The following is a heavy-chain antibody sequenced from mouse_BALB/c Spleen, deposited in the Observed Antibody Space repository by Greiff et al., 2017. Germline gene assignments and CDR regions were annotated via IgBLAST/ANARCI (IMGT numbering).Heavy chain of an antibody. J-gene: IGHJ3*01. V-gene: IGHV2-2*02. CDR2: IWSGGST. CDR1: GFSLTSYG. D-gene: IGHD2-4*01. Sequence: VQGVESGPGLVQPSQSLSITCTVSGFSLTSYGVHWVRQSPGKGLEWLGVIWSGGSTDYNAAFISRLSISKDNSKSQVFFKMNSLQANDTAIYYCASPSYDYDAWFAYWGQGTLVTVSA. CDR3: ASPSYDYDAWFAY.